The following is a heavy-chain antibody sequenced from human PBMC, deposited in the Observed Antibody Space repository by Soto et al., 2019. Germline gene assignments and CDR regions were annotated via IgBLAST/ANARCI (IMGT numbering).Heavy chain of an antibody. V-gene: IGHV3-23*01. CDR1: GFTFSNYA. CDR2: ISSSGGST. Sequence: PGGSLRLSCAASGFTFSNYAMSWVRQAPGKGLEWVSTISSSGGSTYYADSVKGRFTISRDNAKNSLYLQMNSLRAEDTAVYYCARDSVYYGDYELNYFDYWGQGTLVTVSS. J-gene: IGHJ4*02. D-gene: IGHD4-17*01. CDR3: ARDSVYYGDYELNYFDY.